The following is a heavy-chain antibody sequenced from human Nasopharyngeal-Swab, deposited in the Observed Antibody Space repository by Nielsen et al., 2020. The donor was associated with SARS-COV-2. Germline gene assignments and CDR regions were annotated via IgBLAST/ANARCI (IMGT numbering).Heavy chain of an antibody. J-gene: IGHJ3*02. V-gene: IGHV1-46*01. D-gene: IGHD5-24*01. CDR3: ARDTGRRDGYHTGAFDI. CDR2: INPSGGSK. Sequence: ASVNAPCKASGYTLTSYYMHWVRQAPALGLEWMGIINPSGGSKSYAQKFQGRVTMTRDTSTSTVYMELSSLRSEDTAVYYCARDTGRRDGYHTGAFDIWGQATMVTVSS. CDR1: GYTLTSYY.